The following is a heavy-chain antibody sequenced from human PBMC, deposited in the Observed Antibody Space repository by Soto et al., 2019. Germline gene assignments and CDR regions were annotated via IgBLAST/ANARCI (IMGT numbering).Heavy chain of an antibody. V-gene: IGHV1-3*04. CDR2: LNTGNGDT. D-gene: IGHD6-19*01. J-gene: IGHJ4*02. Sequence: ASVKVSCKTSGYTFITYAIHWVRQAPGQRLEWMGWLNTGNGDTKYSQKLQGRLTITRDTSATTAYMELTSLRSEDTAVYYCAKAATGWPLSLKYWGQGTLVTVSS. CDR3: AKAATGWPLSLKY. CDR1: GYTFITYA.